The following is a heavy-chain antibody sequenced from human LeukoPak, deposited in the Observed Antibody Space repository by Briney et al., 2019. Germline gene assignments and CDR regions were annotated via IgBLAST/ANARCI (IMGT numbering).Heavy chain of an antibody. D-gene: IGHD2-2*01. V-gene: IGHV3-23*01. Sequence: PGRSLRLSCAASGFTFSSYAMSWVRQAPGKGLEWVSAISGSGGSTYYADSVKGRFTISRDNSKNTLYLQMNSLRAEDTAVYYCARGRGYCSSTSCYVFDYWGQGTLVTASS. CDR3: ARGRGYCSSTSCYVFDY. CDR2: ISGSGGST. CDR1: GFTFSSYA. J-gene: IGHJ4*02.